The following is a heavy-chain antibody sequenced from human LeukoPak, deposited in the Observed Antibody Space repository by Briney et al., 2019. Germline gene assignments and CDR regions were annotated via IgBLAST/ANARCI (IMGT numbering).Heavy chain of an antibody. Sequence: SETLSLTCTVSGGSISDYYWTWIRQPAGKGLEWIGRIYRSGTTNYNPSLKSRVTMSVDTSKNQFFLKLSSVTAADTAVYYCARESGNYGSGNYYDHYWGQGTLVTVSS. V-gene: IGHV4-4*07. CDR2: IYRSGTT. J-gene: IGHJ4*02. CDR1: GGSISDYY. D-gene: IGHD3-10*01. CDR3: ARESGNYGSGNYYDHY.